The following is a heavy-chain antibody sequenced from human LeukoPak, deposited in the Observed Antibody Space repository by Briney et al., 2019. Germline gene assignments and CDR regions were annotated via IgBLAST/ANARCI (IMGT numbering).Heavy chain of an antibody. V-gene: IGHV3-20*04. Sequence: GGSLRLSCAASGFTFDDYDMSWVRQVPGKGLEWVSAINWNGASTGYADSVKGRFTISRDNAKNSLYLQMNSLSAEDTALYFCARDVEYSNIYFYYYIDVWGKGTTVTVS. CDR3: ARDVEYSNIYFYYYIDV. CDR2: INWNGAST. D-gene: IGHD6-6*01. J-gene: IGHJ6*03. CDR1: GFTFDDYD.